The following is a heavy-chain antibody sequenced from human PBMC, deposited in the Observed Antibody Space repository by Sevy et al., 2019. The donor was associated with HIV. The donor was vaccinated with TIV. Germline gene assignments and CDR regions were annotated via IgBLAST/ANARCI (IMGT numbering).Heavy chain of an antibody. Sequence: GGSPRLSCAASGFTFSSYSMNWVRQAPGKGLEWVSYISSSGSTIYYADSVKGRFTISRDNAKNSLYLQMNSLRDEDTAVYYCATIGSIFGVVIHPTDAFDIWGQGTMVTVSS. CDR3: ATIGSIFGVVIHPTDAFDI. J-gene: IGHJ3*02. V-gene: IGHV3-48*02. D-gene: IGHD3-3*02. CDR2: ISSSGSTI. CDR1: GFTFSSYS.